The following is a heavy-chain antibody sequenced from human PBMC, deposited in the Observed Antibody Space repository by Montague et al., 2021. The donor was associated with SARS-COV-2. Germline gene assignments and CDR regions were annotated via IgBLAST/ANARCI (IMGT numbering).Heavy chain of an antibody. D-gene: IGHD3-16*01. V-gene: IGHV4-39*01. CDR2: IYYSGST. J-gene: IGHJ4*02. CDR1: GGSISGSSYY. Sequence: SETRSLTCTVSGGSISGSSYYWGWIRQPPGKGLEWIGSIYYSGSTYYNPSLKSRVTISVDTSKNQFSLKLSSVTAADTAVYYCARHPRGYYDYVWGSPSYYFDYWGQGTLVTVSS. CDR3: ARHPRGYYDYVWGSPSYYFDY.